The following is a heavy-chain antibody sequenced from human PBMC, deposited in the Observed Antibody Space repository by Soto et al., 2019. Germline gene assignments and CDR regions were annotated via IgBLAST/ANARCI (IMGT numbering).Heavy chain of an antibody. CDR2: ISSSGSTI. V-gene: IGHV3-11*01. Sequence: GGSLRLSCAASGFTFSDYYMSWIRQAPGKGLEWVSYISSSGSTIYYTDSVKGRFTISRDNAKNSLYLQMNSLRAEDTAVYYCARTSGDYIWGSYRPIGFDYWGQGTLVTVSS. CDR3: ARTSGDYIWGSYRPIGFDY. D-gene: IGHD3-16*02. CDR1: GFTFSDYY. J-gene: IGHJ4*02.